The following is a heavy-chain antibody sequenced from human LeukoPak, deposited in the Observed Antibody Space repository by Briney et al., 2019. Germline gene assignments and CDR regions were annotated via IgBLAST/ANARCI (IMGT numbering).Heavy chain of an antibody. Sequence: PSETLSLTCAVSGGSISSGGFSWSWIRQPPGKGLEWIGYVYHGGSTYYNPSLESRVTISVDRSKNQFSLKLSSVTAADTAVYYCASTNDFGDYVGAWGQGTLVTVSS. CDR1: GGSISSGGFS. D-gene: IGHD4-17*01. CDR3: ASTNDFGDYVGA. V-gene: IGHV4-30-2*01. CDR2: VYHGGST. J-gene: IGHJ5*02.